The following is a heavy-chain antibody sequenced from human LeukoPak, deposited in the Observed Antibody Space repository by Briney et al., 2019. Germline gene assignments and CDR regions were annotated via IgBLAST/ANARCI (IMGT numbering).Heavy chain of an antibody. CDR1: GDSVSSNSAA. Sequence: SQTLSLTCAISGDSVSSNSAAWNWIRQSPSRGLEWLGRTYYRSKWYNDYAVSVKSRITINPDTSRNQFSLQLNSVTPEDTAVYYCAMVRGYCSSTSCYHLEDYYYGMDVWGKGTTVTVSS. CDR3: AMVRGYCSSTSCYHLEDYYYGMDV. J-gene: IGHJ6*04. V-gene: IGHV6-1*01. D-gene: IGHD2-2*01. CDR2: TYYRSKWYN.